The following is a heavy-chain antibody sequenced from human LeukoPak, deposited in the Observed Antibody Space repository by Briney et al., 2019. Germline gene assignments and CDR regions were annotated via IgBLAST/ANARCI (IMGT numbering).Heavy chain of an antibody. Sequence: PSETLSLTCTVSGGSISSYYWSWIRQPPGKGLEWIGHFYYSGSTNYNPSLKSRVTISVDTSKNQFSLKLSSVTAADTAVYYCARLTVLRGGYDSSGQNWFDPWGQGTLVTVSS. CDR2: FYYSGST. CDR1: GGSISSYY. V-gene: IGHV4-59*08. CDR3: ARLTVLRGGYDSSGQNWFDP. D-gene: IGHD3-22*01. J-gene: IGHJ5*02.